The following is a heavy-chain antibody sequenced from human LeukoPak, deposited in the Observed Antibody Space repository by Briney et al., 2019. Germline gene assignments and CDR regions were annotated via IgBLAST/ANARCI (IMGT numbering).Heavy chain of an antibody. Sequence: SVKVSCKASGGTFSSYAISWVRQAPGQGLEWMGRIIPILGIANYAQKFQGRVTITADRSTSTAYMELSSLRSEDTAVYYCARVPREVVVAATFWFDPWGQGTLVTVSS. J-gene: IGHJ5*02. CDR3: ARVPREVVVAATFWFDP. CDR2: IIPILGIA. V-gene: IGHV1-69*04. D-gene: IGHD2-15*01. CDR1: GGTFSSYA.